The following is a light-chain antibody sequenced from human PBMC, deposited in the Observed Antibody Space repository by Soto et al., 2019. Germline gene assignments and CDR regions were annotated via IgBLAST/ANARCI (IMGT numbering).Light chain of an antibody. CDR2: GAS. V-gene: IGKV3-20*01. Sequence: EIVLTQSPGTLSLSPGERATLSCRASQSVSSNYLAWYQQKPRQAPRLLIYGASSRATGIPDRFSGSGSETDFTLTISRLEPEDFAVYYCQQYDSSPTFGQGTKVEIK. J-gene: IGKJ1*01. CDR1: QSVSSNY. CDR3: QQYDSSPT.